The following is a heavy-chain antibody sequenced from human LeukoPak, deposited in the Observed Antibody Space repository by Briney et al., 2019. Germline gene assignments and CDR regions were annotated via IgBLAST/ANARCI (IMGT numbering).Heavy chain of an antibody. CDR3: ARCAQDIVVVVAATYYYMDV. J-gene: IGHJ6*03. CDR1: GYTFTGYY. CDR2: INPNSGGT. Sequence: GASVKVSCKASGYTFTGYYMHWVRQAPGQGLEWMGLINPNSGGTNYAQKLQGRVTMTRDTSISTAYMELSRLRSDDTAVYYCARCAQDIVVVVAATYYYMDVWGKGTTVTVSS. D-gene: IGHD2-15*01. V-gene: IGHV1-2*02.